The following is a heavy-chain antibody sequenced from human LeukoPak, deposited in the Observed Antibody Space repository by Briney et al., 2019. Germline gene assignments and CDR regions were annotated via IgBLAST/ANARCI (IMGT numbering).Heavy chain of an antibody. CDR1: GFTFSSSA. D-gene: IGHD2-21*01. CDR2: IVVGSGST. CDR3: AAEIPVRFDP. V-gene: IGHV1-58*01. J-gene: IGHJ5*02. Sequence: GASVKVSCKASGFTFSSSAVQWVRQARGQRLEWIGWIVVGSGSTNYAQKFQERVTITRDMSTSTAYMELSSLRSEGTAVYYCAAEIPVRFDPWGQGTLVTVSS.